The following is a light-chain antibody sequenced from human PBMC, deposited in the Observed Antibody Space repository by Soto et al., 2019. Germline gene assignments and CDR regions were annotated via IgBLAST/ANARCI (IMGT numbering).Light chain of an antibody. CDR2: EVT. CDR3: CSYTSTTYV. V-gene: IGLV2-14*01. Sequence: QSALTQPASVSGSPGQSISISCTGTSSDVGGDNYVSWYQQHPGQAPRLMIYEVTNRPSGVSNRFSGSKSGNPASLIISGLQAEDEAAYYSCSYTSTTYVFLTGTKATVL. J-gene: IGLJ1*01. CDR1: SSDVGGDNY.